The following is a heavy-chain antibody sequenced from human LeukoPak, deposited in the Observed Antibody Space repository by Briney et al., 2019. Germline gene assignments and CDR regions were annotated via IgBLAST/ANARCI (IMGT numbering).Heavy chain of an antibody. CDR1: GGTFSSYA. J-gene: IGHJ1*01. Sequence: SVKVSCKASGGTFSSYAISWVRQAPGQGLEWMGRIIPIFGTANYAQKFQGRVTITADKSTSTAYMELSSLRSEDTAVYYCASAYYYDSSGYPFQHWGLGTLVTVSS. CDR2: IIPIFGTA. D-gene: IGHD3-22*01. V-gene: IGHV1-69*06. CDR3: ASAYYYDSSGYPFQH.